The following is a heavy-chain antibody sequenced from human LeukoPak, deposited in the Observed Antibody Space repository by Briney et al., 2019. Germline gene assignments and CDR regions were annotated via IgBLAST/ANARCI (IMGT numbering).Heavy chain of an antibody. D-gene: IGHD3-10*01. CDR2: IYTSGST. V-gene: IGHV4-4*07. CDR3: ARDWRGSGGGGIDY. J-gene: IGHJ4*02. Sequence: SETLSLTCTVSGGSISSYYWSWIRQPAWKGLEWIGRIYTSGSTNYNPSLKSRVTISVDTSKNQFSLKLSSVTAAGTAVYYCARDWRGSGGGGIDYWGQGTLVTVSS. CDR1: GGSISSYY.